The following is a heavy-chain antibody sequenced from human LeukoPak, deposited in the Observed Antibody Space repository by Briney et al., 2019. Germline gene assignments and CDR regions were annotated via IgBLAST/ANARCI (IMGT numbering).Heavy chain of an antibody. V-gene: IGHV6-1*01. J-gene: IGHJ4*02. CDR2: TYYRSKWYR. Sequence: SQTLSLTCAISGDSVSSNSATWNWIRQSPSRGLEWLGRTYYRSKWYRDFALSVRSRMTINPDSSKNQFSLHLSSLTPDDTAIYYCARGAEAALFGAWFYDYWGQGTLVAVSS. CDR1: GDSVSSNSAT. CDR3: ARGAEAALFGAWFYDY. D-gene: IGHD6-13*01.